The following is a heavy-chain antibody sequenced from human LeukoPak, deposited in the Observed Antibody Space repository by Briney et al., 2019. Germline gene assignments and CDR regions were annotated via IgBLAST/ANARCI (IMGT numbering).Heavy chain of an antibody. Sequence: GGSLRLSCAASGFTFSSFAMSWVRQAPGKGLEWVSGISGSGGSTYYADSVRGRFAISRDNSKNALFLQMNSLRVEDTAIYYCAKGQELDDGVFDSWGQGTLVTVSS. CDR2: ISGSGGST. V-gene: IGHV3-23*01. CDR1: GFTFSSFA. D-gene: IGHD1-1*01. J-gene: IGHJ4*02. CDR3: AKGQELDDGVFDS.